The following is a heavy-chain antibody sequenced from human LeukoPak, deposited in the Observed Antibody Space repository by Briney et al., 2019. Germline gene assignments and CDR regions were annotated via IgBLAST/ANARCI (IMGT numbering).Heavy chain of an antibody. J-gene: IGHJ5*02. CDR1: GFTFRIYG. CDR3: AREESTQKIHALDP. CDR2: ISGSGGST. Sequence: GGTLRLSCAASGFTFRIYGMSWVRQAPGKGLEWVSGISGSGGSTYYADSVKGRFTISRDNSKNTLYLQMNSLRAEDTAVYYCAREESTQKIHALDPWGQGTLVTVSA. V-gene: IGHV3-23*01.